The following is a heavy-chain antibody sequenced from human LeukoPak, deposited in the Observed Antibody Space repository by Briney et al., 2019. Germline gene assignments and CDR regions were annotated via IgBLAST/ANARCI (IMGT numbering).Heavy chain of an antibody. V-gene: IGHV4-39*01. D-gene: IGHD6-19*01. CDR1: GGSISSSSYY. CDR2: IYYSGST. J-gene: IGHJ4*02. CDR3: VRHPTEIAVAGTFDY. Sequence: SETLSLTCTVSGGSISSSSYYWGWIRQPPGKGLEWIGSIYYSGSTYYNPSLKSRVTISVDTSKNQFSLKLSSVTAADTAVYYCVRHPTEIAVAGTFDYWGQGTLVTVSS.